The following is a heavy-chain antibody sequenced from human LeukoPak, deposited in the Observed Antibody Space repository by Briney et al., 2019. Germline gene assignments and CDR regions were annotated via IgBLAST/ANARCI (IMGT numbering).Heavy chain of an antibody. CDR2: IYYSWST. Sequence: SETLSLTCTVSGGSISSYYWSWIRQPPGKGLEGVGYIYYSWSTNYNPSLTSRVTISVDTSKNQFSLKLSSVTAADTAVYCCARVKRNSWYYYGMAVWGQGTTVTVSS. D-gene: IGHD6-13*01. V-gene: IGHV4-59*01. J-gene: IGHJ6*02. CDR3: ARVKRNSWYYYGMAV. CDR1: GGSISSYY.